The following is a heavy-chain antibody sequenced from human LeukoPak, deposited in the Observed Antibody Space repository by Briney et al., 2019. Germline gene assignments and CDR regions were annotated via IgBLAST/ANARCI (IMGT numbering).Heavy chain of an antibody. J-gene: IGHJ4*02. CDR1: GVSISSVRHY. CDR3: ARDYNWNYYDY. CDR2: IYTSGST. V-gene: IGHV4-61*02. D-gene: IGHD1-20*01. Sequence: SETLSLTCTVSGVSISSVRHYWRWLRHPAGKGLEWIDRIYTSGSTKYYPSLKSLITISVHTSKNQFTLKLSSVAAADSAVYYCARDYNWNYYDYWGQGTLVTVSS.